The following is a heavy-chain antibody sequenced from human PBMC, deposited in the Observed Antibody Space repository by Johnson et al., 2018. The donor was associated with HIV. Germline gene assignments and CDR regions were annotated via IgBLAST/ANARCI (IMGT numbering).Heavy chain of an antibody. V-gene: IGHV3-9*01. CDR2: ISWNSGSI. D-gene: IGHD3-10*01. CDR1: GFTFDDYA. CDR3: ARDERRINVVRGGRGAFDF. J-gene: IGHJ3*01. Sequence: VQLVESGGGLVQPGRSLRLSCAASGFTFDDYAMYWVRQGPGKGLEWVSGISWNSGSIGYADSVKGRFTISRDNAKNSLYLQMNSLRVEDTAVYYCARDERRINVVRGGRGAFDFWDQGTMVTVSS.